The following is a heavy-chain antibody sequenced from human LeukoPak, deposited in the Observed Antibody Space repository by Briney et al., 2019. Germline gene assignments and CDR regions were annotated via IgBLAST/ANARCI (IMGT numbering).Heavy chain of an antibody. CDR1: GFTFSNDW. J-gene: IGHJ4*02. CDR3: TTGLARDVVPAAPFDY. D-gene: IGHD2-2*01. CDR2: IKSKTDGGTT. Sequence: TGGSLRLSCAASGFTFSNDWMSWVRQAPGKGLEWVGRIKSKTDGGTTDYAAPVKGSFTISRDDSKNTLYLQMNSLKTEDTAVYYCTTGLARDVVPAAPFDYWGQGTLVTVSS. V-gene: IGHV3-15*01.